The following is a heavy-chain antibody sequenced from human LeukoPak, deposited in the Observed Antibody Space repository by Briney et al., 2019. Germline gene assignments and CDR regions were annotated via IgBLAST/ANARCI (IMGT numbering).Heavy chain of an antibody. CDR3: AVGRDGYNYGPNYYYYYGMDV. D-gene: IGHD5-24*01. Sequence: GASVKVSCKASGGTFSSYAISWVRQAPGQGLEWMGRIIPILGIANYAQKFQGRVTITADKSTSTAYMELSSLRSEDTAVYYCAVGRDGYNYGPNYYYYYGMDVWGQGTTVTVSS. V-gene: IGHV1-69*04. CDR1: GGTFSSYA. J-gene: IGHJ6*02. CDR2: IIPILGIA.